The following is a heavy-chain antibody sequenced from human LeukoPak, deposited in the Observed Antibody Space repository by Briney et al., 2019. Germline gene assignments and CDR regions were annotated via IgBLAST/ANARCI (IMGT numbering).Heavy chain of an antibody. Sequence: GGSLRLSCAASGFTFSSYAMSWVRQAPGKGLEWVSAISGSGGSTYYADSVKGRFTIYRDNSKNTLYLQMNSLRAEDTAVYYCAKSYDYVWGSHSNYWGQGTLVTVSS. CDR1: GFTFSSYA. J-gene: IGHJ4*02. V-gene: IGHV3-23*01. CDR2: ISGSGGST. CDR3: AKSYDYVWGSHSNY. D-gene: IGHD3-16*01.